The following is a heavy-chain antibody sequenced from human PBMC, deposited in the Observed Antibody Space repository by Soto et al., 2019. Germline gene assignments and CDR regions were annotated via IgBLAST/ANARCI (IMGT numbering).Heavy chain of an antibody. CDR2: MSYDGTKE. CDR1: GFTFSTYG. J-gene: IGHJ4*02. V-gene: IGHV3-30*18. CDR3: AKEYGSTWIDH. Sequence: LRRSCSASGFTFSTYGMHWVRQAPGKGLEWVAAMSYDGTKEYYVDSVKGRFTISRDNSRNTLFLQLNSLRAEDTAVYYCAKEYGSTWIDHWGQGTLVTVYS. D-gene: IGHD1-1*01.